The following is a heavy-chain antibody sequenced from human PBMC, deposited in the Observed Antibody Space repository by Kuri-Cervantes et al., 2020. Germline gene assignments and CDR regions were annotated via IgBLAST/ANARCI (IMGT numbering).Heavy chain of an antibody. D-gene: IGHD5-24*01. CDR3: AREVETATITCDY. CDR1: GFTFSSYS. Sequence: GGSLRLSCAASGFTFSSYSMDWVRQAPGKGLEWVSYISSSSSTIYYADSVKGRFTISRDNSKNTLYLQMNSLRAEDTAVYYCAREVETATITCDYWGQGTLVTVSS. CDR2: ISSSSSTI. J-gene: IGHJ4*02. V-gene: IGHV3-48*01.